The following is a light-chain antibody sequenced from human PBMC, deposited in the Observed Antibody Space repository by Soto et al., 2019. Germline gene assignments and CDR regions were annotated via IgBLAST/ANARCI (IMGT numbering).Light chain of an antibody. CDR2: SNY. CDR1: SSNIESNT. CDR3: AAWDGSLNGWV. Sequence: QSVVTQTPSASGTPGQRVTISCSGSSSNIESNTVSWYQQLPGTAPKLLIHSNYRRPSGVPVRFSGSKSGTSASLAISGLQSEDEADYYCAAWDGSLNGWVFGGGTKLTVL. J-gene: IGLJ3*02. V-gene: IGLV1-44*01.